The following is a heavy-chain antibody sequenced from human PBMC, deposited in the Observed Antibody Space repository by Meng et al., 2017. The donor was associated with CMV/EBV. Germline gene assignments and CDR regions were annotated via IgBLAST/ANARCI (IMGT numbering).Heavy chain of an antibody. CDR1: GFTFSSYA. CDR2: IYSGGSST. CDR3: ARSGTRYYETYYDFWRGYYYYYYGMDV. Sequence: GESLKISCAASGFTFSSYAMSWVRQAPGKGLEWVSVIYSGGSSTYYADSVKGRFTISRDNSKNTLYLQMNSLRAEDTAVYYCARSGTRYYETYYDFWRGYYYYYYGMDVWGQGTTVTVSS. J-gene: IGHJ6*02. V-gene: IGHV3-23*03. D-gene: IGHD3-3*01.